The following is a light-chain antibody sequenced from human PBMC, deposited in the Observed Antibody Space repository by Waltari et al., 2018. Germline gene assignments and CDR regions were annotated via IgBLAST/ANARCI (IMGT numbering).Light chain of an antibody. CDR3: YSTDNSGHGV. CDR1: ALPKKF. CDR2: EDN. V-gene: IGLV3-10*01. J-gene: IGLJ3*02. Sequence: SYELTQPPSVSMSPGQTARNTCSGEALPKKFASWFQQKSGQAPVLVMYEDNKRPSGIPQKFSGSSSGTVATLTISGAQLEDEADYYCYSTDNSGHGVFGGGTKVTVL.